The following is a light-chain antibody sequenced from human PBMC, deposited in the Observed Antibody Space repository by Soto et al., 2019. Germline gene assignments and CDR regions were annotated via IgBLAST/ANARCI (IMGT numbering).Light chain of an antibody. CDR1: TGDIGAFNY. V-gene: IGLV2-8*01. CDR2: EVT. Sequence: QSVLTQPPSASGSPGQSVTISCTGTTGDIGAFNYVSWYQQRPGKAPKLIIYEVTRRPSGVPDRIFESKSDTTASLTVSGLQAEDEADYYCSSFAGTNSFVFGTGTKVTVL. J-gene: IGLJ1*01. CDR3: SSFAGTNSFV.